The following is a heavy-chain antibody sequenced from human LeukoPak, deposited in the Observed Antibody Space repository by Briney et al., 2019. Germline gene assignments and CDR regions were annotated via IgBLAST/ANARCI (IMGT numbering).Heavy chain of an antibody. CDR1: GFNFSSYA. J-gene: IGHJ6*03. CDR2: ISGSGGST. CDR3: TTGLGRSGWYYYYYMDV. Sequence: GGSLRLSCAASGFNFSSYAMSWVRQAPGKGLEWVSAISGSGGSTYYADSVKGRFTISRDNSKNTLYLQMNSLRADDTALYYWTTGLGRSGWYYYYYMDVWGKGTTVTVSS. D-gene: IGHD6-19*01. V-gene: IGHV3-23*01.